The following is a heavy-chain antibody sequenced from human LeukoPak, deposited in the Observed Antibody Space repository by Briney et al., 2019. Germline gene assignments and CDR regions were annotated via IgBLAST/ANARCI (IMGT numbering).Heavy chain of an antibody. CDR2: ISGSGGGT. CDR3: AKGLNYGDYDN. D-gene: IGHD4-17*01. CDR1: GFTFSTYA. Sequence: GGSLRLSCAASGFTFSTYAMSWVRQAPGKGLEWVSAISGSGGGTYYADSVKGRFTISRDNSKNTLCLQMNSLRAEDTAVYYCAKGLNYGDYDNWGQGTLVTVSS. J-gene: IGHJ4*02. V-gene: IGHV3-23*01.